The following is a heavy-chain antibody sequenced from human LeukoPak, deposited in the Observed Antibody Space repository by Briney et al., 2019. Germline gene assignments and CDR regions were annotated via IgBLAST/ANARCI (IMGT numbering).Heavy chain of an antibody. CDR3: ARDVVVTAVYAFDI. D-gene: IGHD2-21*02. Sequence: SETLSLTCTVSGGSISSYYWSWIRQPPGKGLEWIGYIYYSGSTNYSPSLKSRVTISVDTSKNQFSLKLSSVTAADTAVYYCARDVVVTAVYAFDIWGQGTMVTVSS. CDR2: IYYSGST. CDR1: GGSISSYY. J-gene: IGHJ3*02. V-gene: IGHV4-59*01.